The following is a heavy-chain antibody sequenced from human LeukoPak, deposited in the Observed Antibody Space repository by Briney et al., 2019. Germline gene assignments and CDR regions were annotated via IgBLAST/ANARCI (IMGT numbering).Heavy chain of an antibody. Sequence: KSSETLSLTCAVYGRSFSRYYWRWIRQPPGKGLEWIGEINHSGSTNYNPSLKSRVTISVDTSKNQFSLKLSSVTAADTAVYYCSSRRRRVAIRYYYYDIYVCDKGTTVTVSS. CDR2: INHSGST. J-gene: IGHJ6*03. CDR3: SSRRRRVAIRYYYYDIYV. V-gene: IGHV4-34*01. D-gene: IGHD3-10*01. CDR1: GRSFSRYY.